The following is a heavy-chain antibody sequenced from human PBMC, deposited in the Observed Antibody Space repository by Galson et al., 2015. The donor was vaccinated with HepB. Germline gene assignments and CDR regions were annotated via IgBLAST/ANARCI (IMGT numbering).Heavy chain of an antibody. CDR1: GGTFSSYA. CDR2: IIPIFGTA. D-gene: IGHD3-9*01. CDR3: ARAEAPYDDILTGYSRSYAFDI. V-gene: IGHV1-69*13. Sequence: SVKVSCKASGGTFSSYAISWVRQAPGQGLEWMGGIIPIFGTANYAQKFQGRVTITADESTSTAYMELSSLRSEDTAVYYCARAEAPYDDILTGYSRSYAFDIWGQGTMVTVSS. J-gene: IGHJ3*02.